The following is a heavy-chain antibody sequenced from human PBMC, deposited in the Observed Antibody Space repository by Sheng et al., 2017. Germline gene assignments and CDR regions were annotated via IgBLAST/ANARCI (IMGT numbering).Heavy chain of an antibody. CDR1: GYTFTGYY. CDR3: ARDRHSSSWSSNWFDP. J-gene: IGHJ5*02. Sequence: QVQLVQSGAEMKKPGASVKVSCKASGYTFTGYYMHWVRQAPGQGLEWMGRINPNSGGTNYAQKFQGRVTMTRDTSISTAYMELSRLRSDDTAVYYCARDRHSSSWSSNWFDPWGQGTLVTVSS. D-gene: IGHD6-13*01. V-gene: IGHV1-2*06. CDR2: INPNSGGT.